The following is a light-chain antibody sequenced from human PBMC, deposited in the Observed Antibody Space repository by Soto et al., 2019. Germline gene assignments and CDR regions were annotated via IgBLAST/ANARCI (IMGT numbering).Light chain of an antibody. CDR1: QTISSW. Sequence: DLQMSQDPYTLCGSVGEKDTSTFRASQTISSWLAWYQQKPGKAPKLLIYKASTLKSGVPSRFSGSGSGTEFTLTISILQSEDFAVYYCHHYNNLLRTFGQGTKVDIK. V-gene: IGKV1-5*03. CDR3: HHYNNLLRT. CDR2: KAS. J-gene: IGKJ1*01.